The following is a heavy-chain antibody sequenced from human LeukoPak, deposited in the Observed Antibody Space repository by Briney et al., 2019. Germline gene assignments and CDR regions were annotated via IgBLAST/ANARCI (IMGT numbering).Heavy chain of an antibody. Sequence: PGGSLRLSCAASGFTFSSYGMHWVRQAPGKGLEWVAFIRYDGSNKYYADSVKGRFTISRDNSKNTLYLQMNSLRAEDTAVYYCAKDLVDTAMVTRKSDCWGQGTLVTVSS. V-gene: IGHV3-30*02. CDR2: IRYDGSNK. D-gene: IGHD5-18*01. CDR1: GFTFSSYG. CDR3: AKDLVDTAMVTRKSDC. J-gene: IGHJ4*02.